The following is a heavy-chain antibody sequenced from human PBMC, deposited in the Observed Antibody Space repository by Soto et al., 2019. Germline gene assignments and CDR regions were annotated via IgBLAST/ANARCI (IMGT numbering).Heavy chain of an antibody. D-gene: IGHD3-22*01. CDR3: ARVSRDRYYYDSSGYYPDYFDY. J-gene: IGHJ4*02. CDR1: GGSISSGDYY. CDR2: IYYSGST. V-gene: IGHV4-30-4*01. Sequence: SETLSLTCTVSGGSISSGDYYWSWIRQPPGKGLEWIGYIYYSGSTYYNPSLKSRVTISVDTSKNQFSLKLSSVTAADTAVYYCARVSRDRYYYDSSGYYPDYFDYWGQGTLVTVSS.